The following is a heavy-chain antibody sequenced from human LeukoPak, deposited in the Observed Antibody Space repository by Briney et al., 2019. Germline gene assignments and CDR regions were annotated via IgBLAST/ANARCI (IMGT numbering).Heavy chain of an antibody. CDR3: AKDLSLDTYSAFDI. D-gene: IGHD1-26*01. CDR1: GGSMSTNY. Sequence: SETLSLTCTVSGGSMSTNYWSWIRQPPGRGLEWIGCIFYTGTTNYNPSLKSRVTISVDTSKNQFSLKLRSVTAADTAVYYCAKDLSLDTYSAFDIWGQGTMVTVSS. J-gene: IGHJ3*02. V-gene: IGHV4-59*12. CDR2: IFYTGTT.